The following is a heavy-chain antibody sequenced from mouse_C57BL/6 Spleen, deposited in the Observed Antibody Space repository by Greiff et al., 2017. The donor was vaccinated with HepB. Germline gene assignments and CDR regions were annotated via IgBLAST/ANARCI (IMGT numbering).Heavy chain of an antibody. Sequence: VQLQQSGPELVKPGASVKISCKASGYAFSSSWMNWVKQRPGKGLEWIGRIYPGDGDTNYNGKFKGKATLTADKSSSTAYMQLSSLTSEDSAVYFCARSGGSSYPYWYFDVWGTGTTVTVSS. J-gene: IGHJ1*03. CDR2: IYPGDGDT. CDR1: GYAFSSSW. V-gene: IGHV1-82*01. CDR3: ARSGGSSYPYWYFDV. D-gene: IGHD1-1*01.